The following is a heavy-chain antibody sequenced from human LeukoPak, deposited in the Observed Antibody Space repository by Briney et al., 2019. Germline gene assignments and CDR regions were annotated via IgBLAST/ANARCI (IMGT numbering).Heavy chain of an antibody. CDR3: AKDRSRVTPQVFDY. CDR2: ISGSGGST. Sequence: GGSLRLSCAASGFTFSNSAMTWVRQAPGKGLEWVSAISGSGGSTYYADSVKGRFTISRDNSKNTLYLQMNSLRAEDTAVYYCAKDRSRVTPQVFDYWGQGTLVTVSS. J-gene: IGHJ4*02. CDR1: GFTFSNSA. D-gene: IGHD5-18*01. V-gene: IGHV3-23*01.